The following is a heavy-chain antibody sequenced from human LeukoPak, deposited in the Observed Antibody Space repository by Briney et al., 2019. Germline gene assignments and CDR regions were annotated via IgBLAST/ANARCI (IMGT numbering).Heavy chain of an antibody. CDR1: GFAFSSSW. CDR3: AREGYTGNFDY. J-gene: IGHJ4*02. Sequence: GGSLRLSCAASGFAFSSSWMAWGRKAPGKGLEWVSYISSSSSSTNYADSVKGRFTISRDNAKNSLYLQMNSLRAEDTAVYYCAREGYTGNFDYWGQGTLVTVSS. V-gene: IGHV3-48*04. CDR2: ISSSSSST. D-gene: IGHD2-2*02.